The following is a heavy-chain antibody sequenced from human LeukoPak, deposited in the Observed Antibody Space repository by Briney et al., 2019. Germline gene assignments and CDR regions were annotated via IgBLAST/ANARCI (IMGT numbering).Heavy chain of an antibody. V-gene: IGHV3-23*01. CDR1: GFTFSSYG. Sequence: GGSLRLSCAASGFTFSSYGMSWVRRAPGKGLEWVSAISGSGGSTYYADSVKGRFTISRDNAKNSLYLQMNSLRAEDTALYYCARDGDGYKRDAFDIWGQGTMVTVSS. CDR3: ARDGDGYKRDAFDI. J-gene: IGHJ3*02. D-gene: IGHD5-24*01. CDR2: ISGSGGST.